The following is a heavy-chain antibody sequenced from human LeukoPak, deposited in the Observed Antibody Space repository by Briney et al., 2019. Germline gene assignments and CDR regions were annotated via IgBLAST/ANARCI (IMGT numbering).Heavy chain of an antibody. CDR1: GYTFTSYD. Sequence: GASVKVSCKASGYTFTSYDINWVRQAPGQGRAWMGWMNPNSGNTGYAQKFQGRVTMTRNTSISTAYMELSSLRSEDTAVYYCARALRLAAGTGYYYYYMDVWGKGTTVTVSS. CDR2: MNPNSGNT. D-gene: IGHD6-13*01. CDR3: ARALRLAAGTGYYYYYMDV. V-gene: IGHV1-8*01. J-gene: IGHJ6*03.